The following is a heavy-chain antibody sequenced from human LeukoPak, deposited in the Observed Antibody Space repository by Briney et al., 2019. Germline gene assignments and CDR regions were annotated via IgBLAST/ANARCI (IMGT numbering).Heavy chain of an antibody. CDR2: IKSDGSTT. V-gene: IGHV3-74*01. D-gene: IGHD5-18*01. Sequence: PGGSLRLSCAASGFTFSSYWMHWVRQAPGKGLVWVSRIKSDGSTTTYADSVKGRFTISRDNAKNTLYLQVNSLRAEDTAVYYCARVVDTHFDYWGQGTLVTVSS. CDR1: GFTFSSYW. J-gene: IGHJ4*02. CDR3: ARVVDTHFDY.